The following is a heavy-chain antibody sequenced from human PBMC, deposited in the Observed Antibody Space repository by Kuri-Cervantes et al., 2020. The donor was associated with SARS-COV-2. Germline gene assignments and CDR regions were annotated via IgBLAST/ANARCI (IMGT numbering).Heavy chain of an antibody. CDR3: ARGSKASYSGSSWFDP. CDR2: ISAYNGNT. CDR1: GYTFTSYY. D-gene: IGHD1-26*01. V-gene: IGHV1-18*04. Sequence: ASVKVSCKASGYTFTSYYTHWVRQAPGQGLEWMGWISAYNGNTNYEQKLQGRVTMTTDTSTSTAYMELRSLRSDDTAVYYCARGSKASYSGSSWFDPWGQGTLVTVSS. J-gene: IGHJ5*02.